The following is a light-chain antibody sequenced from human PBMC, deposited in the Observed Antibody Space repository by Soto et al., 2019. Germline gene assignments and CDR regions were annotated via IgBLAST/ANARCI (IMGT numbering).Light chain of an antibody. J-gene: IGKJ4*01. CDR2: AAS. Sequence: DIQLTQSPSFRSASVGDRVTITCRASQGISSYLAWYQQKPGKAPKLLIYAASTLQSGVPSRFSGSGSGTEFTLTISSLQPEDFATYYCQQLNSYPLTFGGETKVDIK. CDR3: QQLNSYPLT. CDR1: QGISSY. V-gene: IGKV1-9*01.